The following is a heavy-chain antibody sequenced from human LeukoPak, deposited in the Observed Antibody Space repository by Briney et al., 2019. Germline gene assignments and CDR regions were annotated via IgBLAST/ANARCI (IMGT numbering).Heavy chain of an antibody. J-gene: IGHJ4*02. D-gene: IGHD6-13*01. CDR3: AKEASRDYFDY. CDR1: GFTFSSYE. V-gene: IGHV3-48*03. CDR2: ISSSGSTI. Sequence: PGGSLRLSCAASGFTFSSYEMNWVRQAPGKGLEWVSYISSSGSTIYYADSVKGRFTISRDNSKNTLYLQMNSLRAEDTAVYYCAKEASRDYFDYWGQGTLVTVSS.